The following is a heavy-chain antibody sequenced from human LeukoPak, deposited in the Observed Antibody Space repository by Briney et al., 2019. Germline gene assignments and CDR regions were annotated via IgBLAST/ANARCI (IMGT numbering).Heavy chain of an antibody. V-gene: IGHV3-74*01. Sequence: GGSLRLSCAASGFTFSSYWMHWVRQAPGKGLVWVSRIPSDGSRISYADSVKGRFTISRDDAKKTLDLQMNSLRAEDTAVYFCARDNGRNGFDIWGQGTMVTVSS. CDR2: IPSDGSRI. CDR3: ARDNGRNGFDI. J-gene: IGHJ3*02. CDR1: GFTFSSYW.